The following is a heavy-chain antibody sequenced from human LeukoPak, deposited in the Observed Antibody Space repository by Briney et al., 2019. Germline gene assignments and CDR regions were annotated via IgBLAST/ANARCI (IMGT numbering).Heavy chain of an antibody. CDR2: ISGSGGST. CDR3: AKLTGYYDILTGYYKEPFDY. J-gene: IGHJ4*02. D-gene: IGHD3-9*01. Sequence: GGSLRLSCAASGFIFSSYAMSWVRQAPGKGLEWVSAISGSGGSTYYADSVKGRFTISRDNSKSTLYLQMNSLRAEDTAVYYCAKLTGYYDILTGYYKEPFDYWGQGTLVTVSS. CDR1: GFIFSSYA. V-gene: IGHV3-23*01.